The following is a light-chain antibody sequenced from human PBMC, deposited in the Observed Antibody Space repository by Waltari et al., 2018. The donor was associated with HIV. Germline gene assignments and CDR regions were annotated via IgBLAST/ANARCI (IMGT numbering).Light chain of an antibody. CDR2: GAS. J-gene: IGKJ1*01. V-gene: IGKV3-15*01. CDR1: QSVSNS. Sequence: EIVMTQSPATLSVSPGGRATLSCRASQSVSNSLVWYQQRPGQAPRLLIYGASTSATGIPGRFSGSGSGTEFTLTINSLQSEDFAVYYCPQYNSWPRTFGQGTKVEVK. CDR3: PQYNSWPRT.